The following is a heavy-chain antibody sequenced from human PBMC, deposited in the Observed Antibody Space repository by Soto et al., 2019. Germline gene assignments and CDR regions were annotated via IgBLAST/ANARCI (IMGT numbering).Heavy chain of an antibody. Sequence: ASVKVSCKAPGDTFISYYMHWVRQAPGHGLEWMGWINPNSGNIGYAQRFQGRVTMTRDTAIRTAYMEVSSLRSDDTAVYYCARGRASGSCYLLDYWGQGTLVTVSS. CDR3: ARGRASGSCYLLDY. CDR1: GDTFISYY. V-gene: IGHV1-8*01. CDR2: INPNSGNI. J-gene: IGHJ4*02. D-gene: IGHD3-10*01.